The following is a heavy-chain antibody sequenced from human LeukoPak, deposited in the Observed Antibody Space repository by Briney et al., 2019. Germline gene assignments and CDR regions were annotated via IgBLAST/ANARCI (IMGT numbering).Heavy chain of an antibody. V-gene: IGHV1-18*01. CDR1: GYTFTSYG. Sequence: ASVKVSCKASGYTFTSYGISWVRQAPGQGLEWMGWISAYNGNTNYAQKLQGRVTMTTDTSTSTAYMELRSLRSDDTAVYYCARDREPFATYYYDSSGYYVWGQGTLVTVSS. CDR2: ISAYNGNT. D-gene: IGHD3-22*01. CDR3: ARDREPFATYYYDSSGYYV. J-gene: IGHJ4*02.